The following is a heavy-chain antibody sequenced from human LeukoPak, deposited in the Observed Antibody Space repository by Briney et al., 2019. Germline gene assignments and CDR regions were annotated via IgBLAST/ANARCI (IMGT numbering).Heavy chain of an antibody. V-gene: IGHV1-69*04. J-gene: IGHJ4*02. CDR3: AILPQVTIVGAIDY. D-gene: IGHD1-26*01. CDR2: IIPILGIA. CDR1: GGTFSSYA. Sequence: GASVKVSCKASGGTFSSYAISWVRQAPGQGLEWMGRIIPILGIANYAQKFQGRVTITADKSTSTAYMELSSLRSEDTAVYYCAILPQVTIVGAIDYWGQGTLVTVSS.